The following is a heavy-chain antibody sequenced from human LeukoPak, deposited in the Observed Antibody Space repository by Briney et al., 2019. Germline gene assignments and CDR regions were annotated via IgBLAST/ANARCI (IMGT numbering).Heavy chain of an antibody. CDR3: ARDRSMATRLWTPTDY. CDR2: ISRSGSTK. V-gene: IGHV3-11*04. CDR1: GFTFSDYN. D-gene: IGHD6-6*01. Sequence: GGSLRLSCAASGFTFSDYNMRWIRQAPGKGLEWVSSISRSGSTKYYADSVKGRFTISRDNARNSLYLQMNSLRAEDTAVYYCARDRSMATRLWTPTDYWGQGTLVTVSS. J-gene: IGHJ4*02.